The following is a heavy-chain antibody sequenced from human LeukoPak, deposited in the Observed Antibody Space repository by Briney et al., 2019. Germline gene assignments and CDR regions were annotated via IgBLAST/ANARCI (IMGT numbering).Heavy chain of an antibody. CDR1: GYSFTSYW. J-gene: IGHJ2*01. D-gene: IGHD6-19*01. Sequence: GESLKISCKGSGYSFTSYWISWVRQMPGKGLEWMGRIDPSDSYTNYSPSFQGHVTISADKSISTAYLQWSSLKASDTAMYHCARHSEWLVRAWRYFDLWGRGTLVTVSS. CDR3: ARHSEWLVRAWRYFDL. V-gene: IGHV5-10-1*01. CDR2: IDPSDSYT.